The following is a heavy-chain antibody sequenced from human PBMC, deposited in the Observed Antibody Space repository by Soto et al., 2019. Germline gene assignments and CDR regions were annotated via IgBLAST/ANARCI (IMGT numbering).Heavy chain of an antibody. CDR2: LYDVDGT. V-gene: IGHV3-53*01. CDR1: GLTVSGKKY. D-gene: IGHD1-1*01. Sequence: PVGSLSLSCAAFGLTVSGKKYVAWVRQAPGKGLEWISALYDVDGTYYADSVKGRFTTSTDSSKTTVYLQMNGLRPDDTAVYYCASWHEREHAYDVWGRGTTVTVSS. CDR3: ASWHEREHAYDV. J-gene: IGHJ3*01.